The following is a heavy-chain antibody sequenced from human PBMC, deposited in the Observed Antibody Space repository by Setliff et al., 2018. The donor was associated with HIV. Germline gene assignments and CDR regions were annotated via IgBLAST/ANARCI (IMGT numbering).Heavy chain of an antibody. V-gene: IGHV4-61*05. J-gene: IGHJ4*02. CDR3: ARGRQGPSYYDSTGLSRGRDFDF. CDR1: GGSISSSNYC. CDR2: TYYSGST. D-gene: IGHD3-16*01. Sequence: PSETLSLTCTVSGGSISSSNYCWGWIRQPPGKGLEWIGYTYYSGSTNYNPSLTGRGTISVDTLKRHFSLKLTSVTAADAAVYYCARGRQGPSYYDSTGLSRGRDFDFWGQGTLVTVSS.